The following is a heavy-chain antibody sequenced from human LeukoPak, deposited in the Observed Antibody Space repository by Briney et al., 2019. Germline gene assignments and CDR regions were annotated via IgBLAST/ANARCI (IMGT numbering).Heavy chain of an antibody. V-gene: IGHV3-23*01. CDR3: AKDRPNLPPRFDP. CDR1: GFTFSNYA. J-gene: IGHJ5*02. CDR2: ISGSGGST. Sequence: GGSLRCSCAAYGFTFSNYAMSWLRQAPGKGLEWVSAISGSGGSTYYADSVKGRFTISRDNSKNTLYLQMNSLRAEDTAVYYCAKDRPNLPPRFDPWGQGTLVTVSS.